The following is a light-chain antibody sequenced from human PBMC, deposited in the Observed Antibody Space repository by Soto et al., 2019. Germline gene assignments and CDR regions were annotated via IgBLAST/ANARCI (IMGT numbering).Light chain of an antibody. V-gene: IGKV3-15*01. CDR1: QSVSSN. CDR2: GAS. J-gene: IGKJ1*01. CDR3: QQYNNWPPEM. Sequence: EIVMTQSPATLSVSPGERATLSCRASQSVSSNLAWYQQKPGQAPRLLIYGASTRATGIPARFSGSGSGTEFTLTIGSLQSEDFAVYYCQQYNNWPPEMFGQGTKVEIK.